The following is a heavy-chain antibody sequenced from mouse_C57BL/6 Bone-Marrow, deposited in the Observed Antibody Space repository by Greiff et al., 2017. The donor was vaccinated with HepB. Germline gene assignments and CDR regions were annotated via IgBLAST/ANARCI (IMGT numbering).Heavy chain of an antibody. CDR3: TTKEDLLPSMDH. CDR2: IDPENGDT. V-gene: IGHV14-4*01. CDR1: GFNIKDDY. Sequence: VQLQQSGAELVRPGASVKLSCTASGFNIKDDYMHWVKQRPEQGLEWIGWIDPENGDTEYASKFQGKATITADTSSNTAYLQLSSLTSEDTAVYYCTTKEDLLPSMDHWGQGTSVTVSS. D-gene: IGHD1-1*01. J-gene: IGHJ4*01.